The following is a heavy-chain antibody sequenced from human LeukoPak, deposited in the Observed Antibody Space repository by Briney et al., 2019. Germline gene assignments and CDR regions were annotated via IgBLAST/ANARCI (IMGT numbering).Heavy chain of an antibody. Sequence: GGSLRLSCAASGFTFSSYAMSWVRQAPGKGLEWVSGISSGGGSTYYADSVKGRFTISRDNSKNTLYLQMNSLRAEDTAVYYCARGGDGDYGGDYWGQGTLVTVSS. V-gene: IGHV3-23*01. CDR1: GFTFSSYA. CDR3: ARGGDGDYGGDY. D-gene: IGHD4-17*01. J-gene: IGHJ4*02. CDR2: ISSGGGST.